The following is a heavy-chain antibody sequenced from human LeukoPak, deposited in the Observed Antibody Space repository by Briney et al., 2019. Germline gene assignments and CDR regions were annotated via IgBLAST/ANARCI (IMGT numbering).Heavy chain of an antibody. J-gene: IGHJ2*01. CDR1: GYTFTSYG. CDR3: ARDRPTMIVNPSRWYFDL. CDR2: ISAYNGNT. Sequence: GASVKVSCKASGYTFTSYGISWVRQAPGQGLEWMGWISAYNGNTNYAQKLQGRVTMTTDTSTSTAYMELRSLRSDDTAVYYCARDRPTMIVNPSRWYFDLWGRGTLVTVSS. V-gene: IGHV1-18*01. D-gene: IGHD3-22*01.